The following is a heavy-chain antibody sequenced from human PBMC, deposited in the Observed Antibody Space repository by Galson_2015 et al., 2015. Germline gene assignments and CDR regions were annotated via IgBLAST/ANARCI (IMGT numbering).Heavy chain of an antibody. D-gene: IGHD2-2*01. V-gene: IGHV1-2*04. CDR3: ARGGPLIVVVPAAIDY. CDR2: INPNSGGT. CDR1: GYTFTGYY. Sequence: SVKVSCKASGYTFTGYYMHWVRQAPGQGLEWMGWINPNSGGTNYAQKFQGWVTMTRDTSISTAYMELSRLRSDDTAVYYCARGGPLIVVVPAAIDYWGQGTLVTVFS. J-gene: IGHJ4*02.